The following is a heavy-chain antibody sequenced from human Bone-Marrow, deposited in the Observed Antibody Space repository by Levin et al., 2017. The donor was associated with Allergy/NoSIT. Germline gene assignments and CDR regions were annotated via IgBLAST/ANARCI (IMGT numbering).Heavy chain of an antibody. D-gene: IGHD2-2*01. J-gene: IGHJ3*02. CDR3: ARQRGSVCSTSCYVCAFDI. CDR2: IDPSDSYT. Sequence: AGGSLRLSCKGSGYSFTSYWISWVRQMPGKGLEWMGRIDPSDSYTNYSPSFQGHVTISADKSISTAYLQWSSLKASDTAMYYCARQRGSVCSTSCYVCAFDIWGQGTMVTVSS. CDR1: GYSFTSYW. V-gene: IGHV5-10-1*01.